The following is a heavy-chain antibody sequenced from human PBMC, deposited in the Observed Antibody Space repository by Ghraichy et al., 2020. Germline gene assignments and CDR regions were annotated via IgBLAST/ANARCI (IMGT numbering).Heavy chain of an antibody. J-gene: IGHJ3*02. Sequence: ASVKVSCKIGRARFSAPVTFRNLVCPRLRQKKKGWINPNSGDSVSAQKFQGRVTMTRDTTISTAYLELSRLRSDDTAVYYCARGGYSTGWYDELGAFHIWGQGTRVTVSS. V-gene: IGHV1-2*02. CDR3: ARGGYSTGWYDELGAFHI. CDR1: RARFSAPV. D-gene: IGHD2-8*02. CDR2: INPNSGDS.